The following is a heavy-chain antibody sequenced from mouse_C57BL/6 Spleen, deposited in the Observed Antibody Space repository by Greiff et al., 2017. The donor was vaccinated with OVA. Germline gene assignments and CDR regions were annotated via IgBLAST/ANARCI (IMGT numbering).Heavy chain of an antibody. Sequence: VQLQQSGPELVKPGASVKISCKASGYSFTGYYMNWVKQSPEKSLEWIGEINPSTGGTTYNQKFKAKATLTVDKSSSTAYMQLKSLTSEDSAVYYCARWNYYGSGTLFAYWGQGTLVTVSA. CDR1: GYSFTGYY. J-gene: IGHJ3*01. D-gene: IGHD1-1*01. CDR3: ARWNYYGSGTLFAY. CDR2: INPSTGGT. V-gene: IGHV1-42*01.